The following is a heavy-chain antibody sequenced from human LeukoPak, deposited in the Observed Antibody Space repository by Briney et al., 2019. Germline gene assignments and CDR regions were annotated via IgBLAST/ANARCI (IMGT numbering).Heavy chain of an antibody. CDR2: ISAYNGNT. CDR3: ARAYIAARRIDY. Sequence: GASVKVSCKASGGTFSSYAISWVRQAPGQGLEWMGWISAYNGNTNYAQKLQGRVTMTTDTSTSTAYMELRSLRSDDTAVYYCARAYIAARRIDYWGQGTLVTVSS. V-gene: IGHV1-18*01. J-gene: IGHJ4*02. D-gene: IGHD6-6*01. CDR1: GGTFSSYA.